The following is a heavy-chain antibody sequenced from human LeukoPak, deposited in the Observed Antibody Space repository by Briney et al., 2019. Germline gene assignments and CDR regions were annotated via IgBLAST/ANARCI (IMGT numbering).Heavy chain of an antibody. CDR1: GGSISSSSYY. D-gene: IGHD3-10*01. Sequence: SETLSLTCTVSGGSISSSSYYWGWIRQPPGKGLEWIGSIYYSGSTYYNPSLKSRVTISVDTSKNQFSLKLSPVTAADTAVYYCARQGITMVRGVTALIDYWGQGTLVTVSS. J-gene: IGHJ4*02. CDR3: ARQGITMVRGVTALIDY. CDR2: IYYSGST. V-gene: IGHV4-39*01.